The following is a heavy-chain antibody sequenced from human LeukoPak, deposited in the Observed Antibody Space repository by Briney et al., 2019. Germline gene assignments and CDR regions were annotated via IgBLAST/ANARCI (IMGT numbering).Heavy chain of an antibody. J-gene: IGHJ5*02. CDR1: GYTFTRYD. CDR3: ARGRVYCSGGSCYNWFDP. V-gene: IGHV1-8*03. D-gene: IGHD2-15*01. CDR2: MNPIRGNT. Sequence: ASVKVSCKASGYTFTRYDINWVRPATGQGREWMGWMNPIRGNTGYAQKFQGRVTIIRNTYTSTAYMELSSLRSEDAAVYYCARGRVYCSGGSCYNWFDPWGQGTMVTVSS.